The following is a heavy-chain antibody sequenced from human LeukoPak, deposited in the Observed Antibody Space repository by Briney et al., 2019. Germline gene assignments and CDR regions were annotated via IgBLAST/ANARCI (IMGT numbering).Heavy chain of an antibody. CDR1: GFTFSSYG. CDR2: IRYDGGNK. J-gene: IGHJ6*02. Sequence: GGSLRLSCAASGFTFSSYGMHWVRQAPGKGLEWVAFIRYDGGNKYYADSVKGRFTISRDKSKNTLYLQMNSLRADDTAVYYCAKDEAAAGYYYYYYGMDVWGQGTTVTVSS. V-gene: IGHV3-30*02. D-gene: IGHD6-13*01. CDR3: AKDEAAAGYYYYYYGMDV.